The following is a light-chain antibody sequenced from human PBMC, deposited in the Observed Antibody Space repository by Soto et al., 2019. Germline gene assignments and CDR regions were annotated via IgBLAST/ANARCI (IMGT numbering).Light chain of an antibody. Sequence: QSALTQPRSVSGSPGQSVTISCTGTSTDVGGYSYVSWYQQHPGKAPRLMIYDVDKRPSGVPDRFSGSKSGNTASLTISGLQAEDEADYYCQSYDGRLSGYVFGTGTKVTVL. CDR1: STDVGGYSY. CDR3: QSYDGRLSGYV. V-gene: IGLV2-11*01. J-gene: IGLJ1*01. CDR2: DVD.